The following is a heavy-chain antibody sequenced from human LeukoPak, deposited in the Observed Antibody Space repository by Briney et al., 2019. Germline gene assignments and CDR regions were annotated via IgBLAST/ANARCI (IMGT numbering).Heavy chain of an antibody. CDR3: ARDGYDSSYYYYLDY. CDR2: IYYSGST. Sequence: SQTLSLTCTVSGGSISSGDYYWSWIRQHPGKGLEWIGNIYYSGSTYYNPSLKSRVTISVDTSKSQFSLKLSSVTAADTAVYYCARDGYDSSYYYYLDYWGQGTLVTVSS. CDR1: GGSISSGDYY. D-gene: IGHD3-22*01. V-gene: IGHV4-31*03. J-gene: IGHJ4*02.